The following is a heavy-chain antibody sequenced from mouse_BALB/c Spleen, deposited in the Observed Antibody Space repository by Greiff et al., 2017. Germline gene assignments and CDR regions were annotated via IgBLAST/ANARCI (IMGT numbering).Heavy chain of an antibody. D-gene: IGHD1-2*01. CDR3: ARGYYGDFDY. J-gene: IGHJ2*01. CDR1: GYSITSDYA. V-gene: IGHV3-2*02. Sequence: EVKLQESGPGLVKPSQSLSLTCTVTGYSITSDYAWNWIRQFPGNKLEWMGYISYSGSTSYNPSLKSRISITRDTSKNQFFLQLNSVTTEDTATYYCARGYYGDFDYWGQGTTLTVSS. CDR2: ISYSGST.